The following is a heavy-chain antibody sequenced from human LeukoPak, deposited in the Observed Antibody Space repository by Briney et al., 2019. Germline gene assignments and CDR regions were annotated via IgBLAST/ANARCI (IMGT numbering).Heavy chain of an antibody. CDR2: INHSGST. D-gene: IGHD3-9*01. CDR1: GGSFSGYY. Sequence: PSETLSLTCAVYGGSFSGYYWSWIRQPPGKGLEWIGEINHSGSTNYNPSLKTRVIISIDTSNNQFSLKLSSVTAADTAVYYCARRGLRYFDWSNWFDPWGQGTLVTVSS. V-gene: IGHV4-34*01. CDR3: ARRGLRYFDWSNWFDP. J-gene: IGHJ5*02.